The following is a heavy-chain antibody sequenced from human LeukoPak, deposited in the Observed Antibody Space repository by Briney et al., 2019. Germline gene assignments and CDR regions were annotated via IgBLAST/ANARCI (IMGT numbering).Heavy chain of an antibody. J-gene: IGHJ4*02. D-gene: IGHD6-19*01. CDR3: ARGDSSGPMDY. CDR1: GFTFSSYN. CDR2: ISSSSSYI. Sequence: GGSLRLSCAASGFTFSSYNMNWVRQAPGKGLEWVSSISSSSSYIYYADSVKGRFTISRDNAKNSLYLQMNSLRAEDTAVYYCARGDSSGPMDYWGQGTLVTVSS. V-gene: IGHV3-21*01.